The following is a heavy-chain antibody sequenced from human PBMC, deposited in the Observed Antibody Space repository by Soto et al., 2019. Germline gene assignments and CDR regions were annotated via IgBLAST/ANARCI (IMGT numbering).Heavy chain of an antibody. D-gene: IGHD3-22*01. J-gene: IGHJ4*02. V-gene: IGHV1-69*13. Sequence: ASVKVSCKASGGTFSSYAISWVRQAPGQGLEWMGGIIPIFGTANYAQKFQGRVTITADESASTAYMELSSLRSEDTAVYYCARARIRTTHYYDSSGYYLFDYWGQGTLVTVSS. CDR1: GGTFSSYA. CDR3: ARARIRTTHYYDSSGYYLFDY. CDR2: IIPIFGTA.